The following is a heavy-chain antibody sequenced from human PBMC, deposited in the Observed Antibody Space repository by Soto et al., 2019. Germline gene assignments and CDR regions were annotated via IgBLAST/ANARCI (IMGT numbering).Heavy chain of an antibody. CDR3: ARALFPDVDIYAMDV. V-gene: IGHV3-33*01. J-gene: IGHJ6*02. Sequence: PGGSLRLSCAASGFTFSDHAMHWVRQAPGKGREWLAIIWNDGSNKFYAGSVKGRFTISRDNSKNTVYLQMHTLSVEDTAVYYCARALFPDVDIYAMDVWGQGTTVTVSS. CDR2: IWNDGSNK. CDR1: GFTFSDHA. D-gene: IGHD2-2*03.